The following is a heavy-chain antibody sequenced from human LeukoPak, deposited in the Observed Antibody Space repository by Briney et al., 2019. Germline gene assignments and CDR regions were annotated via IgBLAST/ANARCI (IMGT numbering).Heavy chain of an antibody. CDR3: ARDAPLGYCSSTSCYTGGDYYYYYMDV. CDR1: GFTFSSYS. V-gene: IGHV3-21*01. CDR2: ISSSSSYI. D-gene: IGHD2-2*02. Sequence: PGGSLRLSCAASGFTFSSYSMNWVRQAPGMGLEWVSSISSSSSYIYYADSVKGRFTISRDNAKNSLYLQMNSLRAEDTAVYYCARDAPLGYCSSTSCYTGGDYYYYYMDVWGKGTTVTVSS. J-gene: IGHJ6*03.